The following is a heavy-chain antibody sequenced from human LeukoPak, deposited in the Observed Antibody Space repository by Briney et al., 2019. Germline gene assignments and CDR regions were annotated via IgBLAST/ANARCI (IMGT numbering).Heavy chain of an antibody. CDR2: ISAYNGNT. D-gene: IGHD5-18*01. Sequence: DSVKVSCMASGYTFTSYGISWVRQAPGQGLEWMGWISAYNGNTNYAQKLQGRVTMTTDTSTSTAYMELRSLRSDDSAVYYCARVDTAMVFGYWGQGTLVTVSS. J-gene: IGHJ4*02. CDR1: GYTFTSYG. V-gene: IGHV1-18*01. CDR3: ARVDTAMVFGY.